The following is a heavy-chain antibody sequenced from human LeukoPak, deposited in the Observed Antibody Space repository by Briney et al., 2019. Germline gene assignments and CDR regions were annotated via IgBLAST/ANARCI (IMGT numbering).Heavy chain of an antibody. V-gene: IGHV1-69*13. D-gene: IGHD6-19*01. J-gene: IGHJ4*02. CDR3: ARGYSSGWKNYYFDY. CDR1: GGTFSSYA. Sequence: ASVKVSCKASGGTFSSYAISWVQQAPGQGLEWMGGIIPIFGTANYAQKFQGRVTITADESTSTAYMELSSLRSEDTAVYYCARGYSSGWKNYYFDYWGQGTLVTVSS. CDR2: IIPIFGTA.